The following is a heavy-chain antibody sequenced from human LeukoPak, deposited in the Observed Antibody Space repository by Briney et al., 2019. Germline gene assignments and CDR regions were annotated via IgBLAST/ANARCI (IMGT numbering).Heavy chain of an antibody. Sequence: AGRSLRLSCAASGFTFSSYGMHWVRQAPGKGLEWVAVISYDGSNKYYADSVKGRFTISRDNSKNTLYLQMNSLRAEDTAVYYCANLLRLGELSDAFDIWGQGTMVTVSS. CDR2: ISYDGSNK. D-gene: IGHD3-16*02. CDR1: GFTFSSYG. CDR3: ANLLRLGELSDAFDI. V-gene: IGHV3-30*18. J-gene: IGHJ3*02.